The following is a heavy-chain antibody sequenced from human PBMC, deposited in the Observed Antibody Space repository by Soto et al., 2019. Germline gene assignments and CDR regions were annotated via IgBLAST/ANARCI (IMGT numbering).Heavy chain of an antibody. Sequence: GGSLRLCCAASGFTISSNAMYWVRQAPGKGLEWVSAISDRGDTTHYADSVKGRFTISRDTSKNTLSLHLNALRADDTAVYYCAKDKPGTTSFDYWGQGSLVTAPQ. CDR3: AKDKPGTTSFDY. V-gene: IGHV3-23*01. J-gene: IGHJ4*02. D-gene: IGHD1-1*01. CDR2: ISDRGDTT. CDR1: GFTISSNA.